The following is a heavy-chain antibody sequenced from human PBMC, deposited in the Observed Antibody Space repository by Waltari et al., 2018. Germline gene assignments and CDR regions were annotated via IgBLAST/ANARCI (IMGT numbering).Heavy chain of an antibody. CDR2: ISSSSKYI. D-gene: IGHD3-16*01. V-gene: IGHV3-21*01. J-gene: IGHJ3*02. CDR1: GFPFSSYN. Sequence: EVQLVESGGGLVKPGGSLRLSCAASGFPFSSYNMNWVLQAPGKGLEWVSFISSSSKYIFDADSVKGRFTISRDNAKNSLWLQMNSLRVEDTAVYYCARGGWASNTFDIWGQGTMVTVSS. CDR3: ARGGWASNTFDI.